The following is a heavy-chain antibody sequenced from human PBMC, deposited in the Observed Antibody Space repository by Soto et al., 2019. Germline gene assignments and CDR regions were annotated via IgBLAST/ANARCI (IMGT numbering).Heavy chain of an antibody. D-gene: IGHD3-9*01. Sequence: PGGSLRLSCAASGFTFNHYTMNWVRQAPGKGLEWVASISSGSSTIYYADSVKGRFTISRDNANNSRYLQMNSLRAEDTAVYYWARREATGRMDVWGQGTTVTVSS. J-gene: IGHJ6*02. CDR2: ISSGSSTI. V-gene: IGHV3-48*01. CDR1: GFTFNHYT. CDR3: ARREATGRMDV.